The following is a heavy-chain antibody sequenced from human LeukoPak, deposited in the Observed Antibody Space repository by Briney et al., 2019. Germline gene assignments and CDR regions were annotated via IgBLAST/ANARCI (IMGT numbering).Heavy chain of an antibody. V-gene: IGHV7-4-1*02. J-gene: IGHJ4*02. Sequence: ASVKVSCKASGYTFTSYAMNWVRQAPGQGLEWMGWINTNTGNPTYAQGFTGRFVFSLDTSVSTAYLQISSLKAEDTAVYYCEREAPHYYDSSGYLDFDYWGQGTLVTVSS. D-gene: IGHD3-22*01. CDR3: EREAPHYYDSSGYLDFDY. CDR1: GYTFTSYA. CDR2: INTNTGNP.